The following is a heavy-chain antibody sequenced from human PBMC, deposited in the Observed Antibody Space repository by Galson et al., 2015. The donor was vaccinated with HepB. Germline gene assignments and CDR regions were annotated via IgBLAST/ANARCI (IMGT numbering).Heavy chain of an antibody. J-gene: IGHJ5*02. D-gene: IGHD2-8*02. CDR2: TIPVFGIT. V-gene: IGHV1-69*13. CDR1: EGTFTSYA. CDR3: ATDASGWLDP. Sequence: SVKVSCKASEGTFTSYAISWVRQAPGQGLEWLGGTIPVFGITNYTQKFQGRVTITADESTSTAYMELSSLTSEDTAVYYCATDASGWLDPWGPGTLVTVSS.